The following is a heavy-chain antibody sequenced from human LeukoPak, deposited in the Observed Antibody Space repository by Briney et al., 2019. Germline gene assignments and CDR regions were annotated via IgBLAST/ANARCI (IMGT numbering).Heavy chain of an antibody. D-gene: IGHD1-20*01. CDR3: ARDMTGPLDY. Sequence: PGGSLRLSCEASGFTFSSYWMHWVRQAPGKGLVWISRINVAGATTDYADSVRGRFTIPRENAKNTLYLQMNNLRAEDTAVYYCARDMTGPLDYWGQGTLVTASS. J-gene: IGHJ4*02. CDR1: GFTFSSYW. V-gene: IGHV3-74*01. CDR2: INVAGATT.